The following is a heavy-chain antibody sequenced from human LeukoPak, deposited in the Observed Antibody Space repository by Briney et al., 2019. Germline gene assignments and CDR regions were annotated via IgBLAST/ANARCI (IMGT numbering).Heavy chain of an antibody. V-gene: IGHV3-73*01. CDR2: IRSTANGYAT. CDR3: ARFEPGSGSSDY. J-gene: IGHJ4*02. CDR1: GFTFSGSA. D-gene: IGHD3-10*01. Sequence: GGSLRLSCAASGFTFSGSALHWVRQASGKGLEWVGRIRSTANGYATAYAASVKGRFTISRDDSKNTAYLQMDSLKTEDTAVYYCARFEPGSGSSDYWGQGTLVTVSS.